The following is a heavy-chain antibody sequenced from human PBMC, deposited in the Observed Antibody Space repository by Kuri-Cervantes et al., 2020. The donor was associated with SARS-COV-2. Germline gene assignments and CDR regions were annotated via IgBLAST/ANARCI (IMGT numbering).Heavy chain of an antibody. J-gene: IGHJ4*02. D-gene: IGHD6-13*01. CDR1: GFTVSDYY. CDR3: ARGRYTNSWYYFGY. V-gene: IGHV3-53*01. CDR2: IYVHRT. Sequence: LSLTCAASGFTVSDYYMTWVRQAPGKGLEWVSVIYVHRTEYADSVKGRFTISRDNSSNTVYLQMNSLRAEDAAVYYCARGRYTNSWYYFGYWGQGTLVTVSS.